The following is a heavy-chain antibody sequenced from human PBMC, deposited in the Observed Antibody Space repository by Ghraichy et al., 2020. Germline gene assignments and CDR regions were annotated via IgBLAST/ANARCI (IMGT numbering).Heavy chain of an antibody. D-gene: IGHD3-16*02. CDR3: ATVRYTADWYFDL. J-gene: IGHJ2*01. CDR1: GFTFSSYW. Sequence: GSLRLSCAASGFTFSSYWMHWVRQAPGKGLVWVSRLNSDGSSTIYADSVKGRFTISRDNAKNTVYLQMNSLRAEDTAVYYCATVRYTADWYFDLWGRGTLVTVSS. V-gene: IGHV3-74*01. CDR2: LNSDGSST.